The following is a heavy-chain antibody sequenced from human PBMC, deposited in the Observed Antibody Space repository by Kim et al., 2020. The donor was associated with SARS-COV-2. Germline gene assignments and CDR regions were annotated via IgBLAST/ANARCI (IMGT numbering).Heavy chain of an antibody. V-gene: IGHV4-59*01. D-gene: IGHD4-17*01. CDR2: IYYSGST. CDR1: GGSISSYY. J-gene: IGHJ3*02. Sequence: SETLSLTCTVSGGSISSYYWSWIRQPPGKGLEWIGYIYYSGSTNYNPSLKSRVTISVDTSKNQFSLKLSSVTAADTAVYYCARDIGDLGYGGNGAFDIWGQGTMVTVSS. CDR3: ARDIGDLGYGGNGAFDI.